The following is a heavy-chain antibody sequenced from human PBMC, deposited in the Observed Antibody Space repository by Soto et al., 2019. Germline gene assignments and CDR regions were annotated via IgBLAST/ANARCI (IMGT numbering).Heavy chain of an antibody. J-gene: IGHJ3*02. CDR3: ARSMYSGSYYASDAFDI. CDR2: FDPEDGET. V-gene: IGHV1-24*01. CDR1: GYTLTELS. D-gene: IGHD1-26*01. Sequence: GASVQVSCKVSGYTLTELSMHWVRQAPGKGLEWMGGFDPEDGETIYAQKFQGRVTMTRNTSISTAYMELSSLRSEDTAVYYCARSMYSGSYYASDAFDIWGQGTMVTVSS.